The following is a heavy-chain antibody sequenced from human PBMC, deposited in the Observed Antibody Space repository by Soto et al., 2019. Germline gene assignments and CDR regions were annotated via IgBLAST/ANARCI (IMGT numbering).Heavy chain of an antibody. CDR3: VRVRGGSYALAY. V-gene: IGHV1-69*12. CDR2: IIPIFGTA. D-gene: IGHD1-26*01. CDR1: GGTFSSYA. Sequence: QVQLVQSGAEVKKPGSSVKVSCKASGGTFSSYAISWVRQAPGQGLEWTGGIIPIFGTANYAQKFQGRVTIPADESTSTAYMELSSLRSEDTAVYYCVRVRGGSYALAYWGQGTLVTVSS. J-gene: IGHJ4*02.